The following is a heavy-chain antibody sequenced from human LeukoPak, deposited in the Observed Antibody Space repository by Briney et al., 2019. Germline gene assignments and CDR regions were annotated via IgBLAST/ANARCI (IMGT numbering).Heavy chain of an antibody. CDR1: GFTFSSYG. V-gene: IGHV3-33*01. Sequence: PGGSLRLSCVASGFTFSSYGMHWVRQAPSKGLEWVAIIWYDGSNKYYADSVKGRFTISRDNSKNTLYLQMNSLRAEDTAVYYRARVGGSGIRFDYWGQGTLVTVSS. D-gene: IGHD3-10*01. J-gene: IGHJ4*02. CDR3: ARVGGSGIRFDY. CDR2: IWYDGSNK.